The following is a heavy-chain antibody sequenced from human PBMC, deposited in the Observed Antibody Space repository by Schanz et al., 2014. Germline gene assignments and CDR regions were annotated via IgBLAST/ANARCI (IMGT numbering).Heavy chain of an antibody. CDR3: ARNRGSGGQNWYFDR. V-gene: IGHV3-48*04. Sequence: DVQLLESGGGLVQPGGSLRLSCAASGFTFSAYYMDWVRQAPGKGLEWVSYVSRSTPDIYYADSVKGRFTISRDNTKNSLFLQLNSLRADDTAVYYCARNRGSGGQNWYFDRWGRGTLVTVSS. CDR2: VSRSTPDI. CDR1: GFTFSAYY. D-gene: IGHD1-26*01. J-gene: IGHJ2*01.